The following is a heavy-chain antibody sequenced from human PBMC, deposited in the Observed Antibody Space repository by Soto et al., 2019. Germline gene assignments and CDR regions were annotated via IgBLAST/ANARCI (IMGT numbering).Heavy chain of an antibody. CDR3: AKENGIVGANWGIFPY. V-gene: IGHV3-23*01. CDR1: GFGFRGFA. J-gene: IGHJ4*02. CDR2: IRATADTT. D-gene: IGHD1-26*01. Sequence: GGSLRLSCAASGFGFRGFAMNWVRQTPGKGLEWLSAIRATADTTYYADSVKGRFTISRDNSKNMLYLQMNSLRAEDTAVYYCAKENGIVGANWGIFPYWGQGTPVTVSS.